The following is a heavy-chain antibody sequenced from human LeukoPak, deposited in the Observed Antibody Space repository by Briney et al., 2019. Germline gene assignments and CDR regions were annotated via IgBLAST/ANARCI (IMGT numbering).Heavy chain of an antibody. Sequence: RPSETLSLTCAVSGGSISSGGYSWSWIRQPPGKGLEWIGYIYHSGSTYYNPSLKSRVTISVDRSKNQFSLKLSSVTAADTAVYYCARGDPAVAGIYPFDYWGQGTLVTVSS. J-gene: IGHJ4*02. V-gene: IGHV4-30-2*01. CDR2: IYHSGST. CDR1: GGSISSGGYS. CDR3: ARGDPAVAGIYPFDY. D-gene: IGHD6-19*01.